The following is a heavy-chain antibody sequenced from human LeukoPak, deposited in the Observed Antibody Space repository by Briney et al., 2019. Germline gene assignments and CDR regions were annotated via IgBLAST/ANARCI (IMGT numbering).Heavy chain of an antibody. CDR1: GGSISSYY. Sequence: PSETLSLTCTVSGGSISSYYWSWIRQPPGKGLEWIGEINHSGSTNYNPSLKSRVTISVDTSKNQFSLKLSSVTVADTAVYYCAGYGIAVAGTAGIDYWGQGTLVTVSS. D-gene: IGHD6-19*01. V-gene: IGHV4-34*01. CDR3: AGYGIAVAGTAGIDY. CDR2: INHSGST. J-gene: IGHJ4*02.